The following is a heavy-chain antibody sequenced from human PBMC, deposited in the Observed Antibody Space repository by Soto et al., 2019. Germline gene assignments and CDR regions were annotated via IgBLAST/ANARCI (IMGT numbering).Heavy chain of an antibody. Sequence: PGGSLRLSCAASGFTFSSYAMSWVRQAPGKGLEWVSAISGSGGSTYYADSVKGRFTISRDNSKNTLYLQMNSLRAEDTAVYYFAKDFNIVVVPAAPVAFDIWGQGTMVTVSS. CDR1: GFTFSSYA. CDR2: ISGSGGST. D-gene: IGHD2-2*01. V-gene: IGHV3-23*01. CDR3: AKDFNIVVVPAAPVAFDI. J-gene: IGHJ3*02.